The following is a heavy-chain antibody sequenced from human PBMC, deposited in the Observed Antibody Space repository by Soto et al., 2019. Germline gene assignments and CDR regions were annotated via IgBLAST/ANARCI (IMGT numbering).Heavy chain of an antibody. CDR2: ISANGGRA. CDR3: ASWVIALGGTGYFRH. V-gene: IGHV3-23*01. J-gene: IGHJ1*01. D-gene: IGHD6-19*01. Sequence: EAQLLESGGDLIQPGGSLTLSCAASGFTFASHAMSWVRQAPGKGLEWVSGISANGGRANYADSVTGRFSLSRDNSKNTMFLQMDSLTAEDTAIYYCASWVIALGGTGYFRHWGQGTLVTVSS. CDR1: GFTFASHA.